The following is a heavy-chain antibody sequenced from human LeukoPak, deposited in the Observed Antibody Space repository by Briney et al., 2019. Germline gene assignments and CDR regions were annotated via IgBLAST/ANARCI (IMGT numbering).Heavy chain of an antibody. CDR1: GESVSSKSAT. D-gene: IGHD1-26*01. V-gene: IGHV6-1*01. J-gene: IGHJ4*02. Sequence: SQTLSLTCAISGESVSSKSATWNWIKQSPSRGLEWLGRTYYRSKWYNDYALSVNSRITINPDTSKNQFSLQLNSVTPEDTAVYYCARLGSFEDYWGQGTLVTVSS. CDR2: TYYRSKWYN. CDR3: ARLGSFEDY.